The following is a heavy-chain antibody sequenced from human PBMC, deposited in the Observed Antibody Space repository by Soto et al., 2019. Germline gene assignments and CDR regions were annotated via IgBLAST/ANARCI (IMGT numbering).Heavy chain of an antibody. CDR1: GFTISRNS. Sequence: GRSISQDCPASGFTISRNSTYHEKKTPGKGLEWVSVIYSGGIAYYADSVKGRFTLYRDNSKNTLYLQMNSLRADDTAVYYCAINPATVTYYYYYMVFGGKGTPVTVSS. J-gene: IGHJ6*03. CDR2: IYSGGIA. D-gene: IGHD4-4*01. CDR3: AINPATVTYYYYYMVF. V-gene: IGHV3-66*01.